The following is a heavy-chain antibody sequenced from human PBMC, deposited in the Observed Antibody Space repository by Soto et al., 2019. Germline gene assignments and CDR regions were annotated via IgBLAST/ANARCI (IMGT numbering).Heavy chain of an antibody. J-gene: IGHJ1*01. D-gene: IGHD6-19*01. CDR2: IYYSGST. CDR3: ARDRGSGWFRGLAYFQH. V-gene: IGHV4-31*02. Sequence: SQTLSLRWTVSGGYSSSGGCYWSWIRKHPGKGLEWIGYIYYSGSTYYNPSLKSRVTISVDTSKNQFSLKLSSVTAADTAVYYCARDRGSGWFRGLAYFQHWGERTLVTLSS. CDR1: GGYSSSGGCY.